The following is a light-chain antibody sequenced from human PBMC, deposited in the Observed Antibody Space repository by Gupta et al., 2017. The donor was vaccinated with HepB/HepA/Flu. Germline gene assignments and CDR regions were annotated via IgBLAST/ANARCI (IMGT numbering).Light chain of an antibody. CDR1: SSNIGSGNE. V-gene: IGLV1-40*01. Sequence: QSVLTQPPSVSGAPGQTVTNACTGGSSNIGSGNEVHWYQYFPAKAPKLLIHSNTNRPSGVPDRFSCSKSATSASLSTTGLQAEDDADYYYHSYDNSLSAVVFGGGTKLTVL. CDR3: HSYDNSLSAVV. CDR2: SNT. J-gene: IGLJ2*01.